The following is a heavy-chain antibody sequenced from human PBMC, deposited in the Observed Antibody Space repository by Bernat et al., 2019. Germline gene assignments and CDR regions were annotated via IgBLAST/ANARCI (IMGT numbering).Heavy chain of an antibody. CDR3: ARYSDGDYYYYGMDV. CDR2: INSDGSST. CDR1: GFNFSSYW. V-gene: IGHV3-74*02. Sequence: EVELVESGGGLVQPGGSLRLSCAASGFNFSSYWMHWVRQAPGKGLVWVSRINSDGSSTSYADSVKGRFTISRDNAKNTLYLQMNSLRAEDTAVYYCARYSDGDYYYYGMDVWGQGTTVTVSS. D-gene: IGHD4-17*01. J-gene: IGHJ6*02.